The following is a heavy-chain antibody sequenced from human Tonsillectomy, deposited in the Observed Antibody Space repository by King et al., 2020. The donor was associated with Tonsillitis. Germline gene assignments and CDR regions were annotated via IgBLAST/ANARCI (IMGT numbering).Heavy chain of an antibody. Sequence: VQLVESGGGLVKPGGSLRLSCAAAGFTFNNYNINWLRRSPGKGLEWVSSISSSSTYIYYGDSVKVRFTISRDNAKNSLYLQMNSLRSEDTAVYYCARYGPGGVFDYWGQGTLVTVSS. CDR1: GFTFNNYN. CDR2: ISSSSTYI. CDR3: ARYGPGGVFDY. D-gene: IGHD3-10*01. J-gene: IGHJ4*02. V-gene: IGHV3-21*01.